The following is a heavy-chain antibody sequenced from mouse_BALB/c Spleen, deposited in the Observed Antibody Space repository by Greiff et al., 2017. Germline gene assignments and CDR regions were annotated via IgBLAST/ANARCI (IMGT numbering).Heavy chain of an antibody. CDR2: IDPENGNT. J-gene: IGHJ4*01. CDR1: GFNIKDYY. V-gene: IGHV14-1*02. D-gene: IGHD2-1*01. Sequence: VQLKQSGAELVRPGALVKLSCKASGFNIKDYYMHWVKQRPEQGLEWIGWIDPENGNTIYDPKFQGKASITADTSSNTAYLQLSSLTSEDTAVYYCASLIYYPYAMDYWGQGTSVTVSS. CDR3: ASLIYYPYAMDY.